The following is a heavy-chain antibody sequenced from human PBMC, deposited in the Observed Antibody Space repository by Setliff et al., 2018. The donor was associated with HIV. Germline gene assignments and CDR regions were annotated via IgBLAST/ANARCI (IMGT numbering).Heavy chain of an antibody. CDR1: GGSISSSGNY. Sequence: NPSETLSLTCTVSGGSISSSGNYWTWIRQRPGKGLEWIGYIYHTGTTYYHPSLKSRVLISVDTSNNQFSLRLSSVTAADTAVYYCARDLSPYGSGDPYYYYGMDVWGQGTTVTVSS. V-gene: IGHV4-31*03. D-gene: IGHD3-10*01. J-gene: IGHJ6*02. CDR3: ARDLSPYGSGDPYYYYGMDV. CDR2: IYHTGTT.